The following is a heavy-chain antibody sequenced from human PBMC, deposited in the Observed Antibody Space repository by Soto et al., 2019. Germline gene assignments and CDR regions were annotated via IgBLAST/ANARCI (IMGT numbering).Heavy chain of an antibody. J-gene: IGHJ3*02. CDR3: AGDILLWFGELPPRAHDAFDI. CDR2: INYSGST. D-gene: IGHD3-10*01. Sequence: QVQLQESGPGLVKPSQTLSLTCTVSGGSISSGGYFWSWIRQHPGKGLEWIGDINYSGSTYSNPSLKSRVTISVDTSKNQFSLKLSSVTAADTAVYHCAGDILLWFGELPPRAHDAFDIWGQGTMVTVSS. CDR1: GGSISSGGYF. V-gene: IGHV4-31*03.